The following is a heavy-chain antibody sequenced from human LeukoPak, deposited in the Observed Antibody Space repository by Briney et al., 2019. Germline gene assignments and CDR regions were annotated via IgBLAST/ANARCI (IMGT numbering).Heavy chain of an antibody. CDR3: ARAKQEYYYAMDV. D-gene: IGHD6-13*01. J-gene: IGHJ6*02. V-gene: IGHV4-59*01. CDR1: GVSISGYY. Sequence: PSETLSLPCTVSGVSISGYYWTWIRQPPGKGLEWIGYIYYNGRTNYNPSLKSRVIISVDTSKNQFSLKLSSVTAADTAVYYCARAKQEYYYAMDVWGQGTTVTVSS. CDR2: IYYNGRT.